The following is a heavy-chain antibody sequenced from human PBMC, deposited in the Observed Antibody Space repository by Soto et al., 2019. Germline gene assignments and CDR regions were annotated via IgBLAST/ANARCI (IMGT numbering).Heavy chain of an antibody. CDR2: IYPGDSET. D-gene: IGHD3-10*01. CDR3: ARKYYYGAGTLDY. CDR1: GYTFTNYW. V-gene: IGHV5-51*01. Sequence: PGESLKISCNGSGYTFTNYWIGWVRQMPGKGLEWMGIIYPGDSETRYSPSFQGQVTMSADKSISTAYLQWSSLKASDGAMYYCARKYYYGAGTLDYWGQGTLVTVSS. J-gene: IGHJ4*02.